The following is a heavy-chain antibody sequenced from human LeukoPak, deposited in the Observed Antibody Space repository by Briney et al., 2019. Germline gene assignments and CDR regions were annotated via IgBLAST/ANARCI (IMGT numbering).Heavy chain of an antibody. J-gene: IGHJ4*02. CDR2: IYYSGSS. CDR1: GVSISSYY. CDR3: ASSVDTSMVNY. V-gene: IGHV4-59*01. D-gene: IGHD5-18*01. Sequence: SETLSLTCTVSGVSISSYYWSWIRQPPGKGLEWIGYIYYSGSSNYNPSLKSRVTISVDTSKNQFSLKLSSVTAADTAVYYCASSVDTSMVNYWGQGTLVTVSS.